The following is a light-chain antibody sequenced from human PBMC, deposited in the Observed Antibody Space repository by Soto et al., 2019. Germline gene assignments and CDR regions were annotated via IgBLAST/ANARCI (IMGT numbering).Light chain of an antibody. CDR2: GAS. CDR3: QQVYSFPYT. V-gene: IGKV1-12*01. CDR1: QGVNCW. Sequence: DLQMTQSPSSVSASIGDRVTITCRAIQGVNCWFAWYRLKDGHVQDLLIYGASRLQTGVPSRFSGSRSGTHFTLSISSLQPEEFATDFCQQVYSFPYTFGPGTRLEIK. J-gene: IGKJ2*01.